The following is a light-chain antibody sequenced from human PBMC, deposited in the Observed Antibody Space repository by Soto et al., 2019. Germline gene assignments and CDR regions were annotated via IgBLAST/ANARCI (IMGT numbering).Light chain of an antibody. CDR3: QQYNNWPRT. V-gene: IGKV3-15*01. Sequence: IVMTQSPATLSLSPGERATLSCRASQSVTKNNLNWYQQKPGQAPRLLIYGASTRATGIPARFSGSGSGTDFTLTISSLQSEDFAVYYCQQYNNWPRTFGQGTKVDIK. CDR1: QSVTKNN. J-gene: IGKJ1*01. CDR2: GAS.